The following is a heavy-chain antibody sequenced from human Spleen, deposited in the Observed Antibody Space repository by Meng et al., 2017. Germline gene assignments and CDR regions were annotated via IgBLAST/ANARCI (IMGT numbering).Heavy chain of an antibody. CDR3: ARGVYGGNSRLMWYYYYGMDV. D-gene: IGHD4-23*01. CDR1: GFTFSSYE. Sequence: GESLKISCAASGFTFSSYEMNWVRQAPGKGLEWVSYISSSGSTIYYADSVKGRFTISRDNAKNSLYLQMNSLRAEDTAVYYCARGVYGGNSRLMWYYYYGMDVWGQGTTVTVSS. CDR2: ISSSGSTI. V-gene: IGHV3-48*03. J-gene: IGHJ6*02.